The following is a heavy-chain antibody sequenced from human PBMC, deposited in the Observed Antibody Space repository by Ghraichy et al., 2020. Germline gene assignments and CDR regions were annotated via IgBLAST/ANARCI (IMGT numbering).Heavy chain of an antibody. CDR3: AKDRCSGASCPSGYSSSWWDC. Sequence: LSLTCAASGFTLSSYGMHWVRQAPGQGLEWVAFIRYDGYYKYYADSVKGRFTISRDNSKNTLYLQMDSLRVEDTAVYYCAKDRCSGASCPSGYSSSWWDCWGQGTLVTVSS. CDR1: GFTLSSYG. J-gene: IGHJ4*02. V-gene: IGHV3-30*02. D-gene: IGHD2-15*01. CDR2: IRYDGYYK.